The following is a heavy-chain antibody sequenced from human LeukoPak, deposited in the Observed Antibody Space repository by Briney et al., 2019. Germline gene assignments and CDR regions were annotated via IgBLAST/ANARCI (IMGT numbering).Heavy chain of an antibody. CDR1: GFTFSSYA. D-gene: IGHD2-15*01. Sequence: GRSLRLSCAASGFTFSSYAMHWVRQAPGKGLERVALISDDGSNKFYADSVKGRFTISRDNSKNALYLQMNSLRAEDTAVYYCERANCGGSCFLIDYWGQGTLVTVSS. J-gene: IGHJ4*02. CDR2: ISDDGSNK. V-gene: IGHV3-30*04. CDR3: ERANCGGSCFLIDY.